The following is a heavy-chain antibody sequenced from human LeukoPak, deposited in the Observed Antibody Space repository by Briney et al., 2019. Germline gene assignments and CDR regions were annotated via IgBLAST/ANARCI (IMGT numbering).Heavy chain of an antibody. CDR1: GYTFTDYY. D-gene: IGHD3-3*01. V-gene: IGHV1-69-2*01. J-gene: IGHJ4*02. Sequence: ATVKISCKVSGYTFTDYYMHWVQQAPGKGLEWMGLVDPEDGETIYAEKFQGRVTITADTSTDIAYMELSSLRSEDTAVYYCATVPYDFWSGYYTVNDYWGQGTLVTVSS. CDR2: VDPEDGET. CDR3: ATVPYDFWSGYYTVNDY.